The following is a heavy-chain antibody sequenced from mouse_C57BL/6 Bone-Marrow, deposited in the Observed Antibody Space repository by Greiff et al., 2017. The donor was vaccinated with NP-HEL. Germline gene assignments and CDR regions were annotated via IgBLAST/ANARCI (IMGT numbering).Heavy chain of an antibody. D-gene: IGHD2-1*01. J-gene: IGHJ3*01. CDR2: IYPRSGNT. Sequence: VQLQESGAELARPGASVKLSCKASGYTFTSYGISWVKQRTGQGLEWIGEIYPRSGNTYYNEKFKGKATLTADKSSSTAYMELRSLTSADSAVYFCASLYGNYEAWFAYWGQGTLVTVSA. CDR1: GYTFTSYG. CDR3: ASLYGNYEAWFAY. V-gene: IGHV1-81*01.